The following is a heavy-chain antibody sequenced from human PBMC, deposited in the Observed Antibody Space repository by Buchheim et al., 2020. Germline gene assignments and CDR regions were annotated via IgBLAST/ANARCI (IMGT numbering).Heavy chain of an antibody. CDR2: IRYDGSNK. Sequence: QVQLVESGGGVVQPGRSLRLSCAASGFTFSSYGMHWVRQAPGKGLEWVAFIRYDGSNKYYADSVKGRFTISRDNSKNTLYLQMNSLRAEDTAVYYCAKGGSPYRVPPFDPWGQGTL. J-gene: IGHJ5*02. V-gene: IGHV3-30*02. CDR1: GFTFSSYG. D-gene: IGHD1-1*01. CDR3: AKGGSPYRVPPFDP.